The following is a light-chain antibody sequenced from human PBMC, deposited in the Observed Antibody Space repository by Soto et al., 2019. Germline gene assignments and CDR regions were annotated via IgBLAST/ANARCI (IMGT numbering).Light chain of an antibody. CDR3: PFYYNRLSVV. CDR1: SSNIGAGYD. Sequence: QSVLTQPPSVSGAPGQRVPISCIGSSSNIGAGYDVHWYQQLPGTAPKLLIYGDNNPPSGVTDRFSGSKSGTSASRAITVLLDEYEADYYCPFYYNRLSVVFVEGTKPTVL. CDR2: GDN. J-gene: IGLJ3*02. V-gene: IGLV1-40*01.